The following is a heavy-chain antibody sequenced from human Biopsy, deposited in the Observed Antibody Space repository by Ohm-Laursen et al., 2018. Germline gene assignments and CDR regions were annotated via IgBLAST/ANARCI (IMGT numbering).Heavy chain of an antibody. Sequence: GTLSLTWSVSGDSVTKYYWSWIRQPPGKGLEWIGHIYYSVMTNYNPSLQSRISISVDTSRNQVSLTLSSVTAADTAVYYCARDSGILNYGNFKYYHYYGMDVWGQGTKVTVSS. CDR3: ARDSGILNYGNFKYYHYYGMDV. V-gene: IGHV4-59*02. CDR2: IYYSVMT. CDR1: GDSVTKYY. D-gene: IGHD4-11*01. J-gene: IGHJ6*02.